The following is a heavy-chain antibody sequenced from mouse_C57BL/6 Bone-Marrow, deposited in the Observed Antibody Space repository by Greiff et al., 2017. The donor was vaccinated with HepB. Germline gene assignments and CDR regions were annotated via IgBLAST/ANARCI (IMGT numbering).Heavy chain of an antibody. D-gene: IGHD2-1*01. J-gene: IGHJ2*01. CDR1: GYTFTDYN. CDR3: ARSEGNPWNYFDY. V-gene: IGHV1-18*01. Sequence: VQLQQSGPELVKPGASVKIPCKASGYTFTDYNMDWVKQSHGKSLEWIGDINPNNGGTIYNQKFKGKATLTVDKSSSTAYMELRSLTSEDTAVYYCARSEGNPWNYFDYWGQGTTLTVSS. CDR2: INPNNGGT.